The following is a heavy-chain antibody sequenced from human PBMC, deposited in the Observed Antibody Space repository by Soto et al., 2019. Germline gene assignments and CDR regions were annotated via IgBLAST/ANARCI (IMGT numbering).Heavy chain of an antibody. CDR3: ARDGVAVVVAAAYYMDV. CDR2: IWYDGSNK. V-gene: IGHV3-33*01. CDR1: GFTFSSYG. D-gene: IGHD2-15*01. Sequence: GGSLRLSCAASGFTFSSYGMHWVRQAPGKGLEWVAVIWYDGSNKYYADSVKGRFTISRDNSKNTLYLQMNSLRAEDTAVYYFARDGVAVVVAAAYYMDVWGKGTTVTVSS. J-gene: IGHJ6*03.